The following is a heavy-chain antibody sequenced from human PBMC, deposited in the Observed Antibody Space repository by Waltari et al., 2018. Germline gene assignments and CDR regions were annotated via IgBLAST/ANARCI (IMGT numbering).Heavy chain of an antibody. Sequence: QVQLQESGPGLVKPSETLSLTCTVSGGSISSYYWSWIRQPPGKGLGWMGYIYYSGSTNYNPSLKSRVTISVDTSKNQFSLKLSSVTAADTAVYYCARDRYYDFWSGYYTGRDYYYGMDVWGQGTTVTVSS. V-gene: IGHV4-59*01. CDR1: GGSISSYY. J-gene: IGHJ6*02. CDR2: IYYSGST. CDR3: ARDRYYDFWSGYYTGRDYYYGMDV. D-gene: IGHD3-3*01.